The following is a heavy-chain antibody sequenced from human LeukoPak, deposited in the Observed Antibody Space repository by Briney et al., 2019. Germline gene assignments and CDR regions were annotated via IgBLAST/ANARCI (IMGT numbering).Heavy chain of an antibody. V-gene: IGHV3-30*03. D-gene: IGHD3-3*01. CDR3: ARTYTVFGAMDV. J-gene: IGHJ6*04. Sequence: PGRSLRLSCVASGFTFSDYGMHWVRQAPGKGLEWLAATSYDGSDEYYVDSVKGRFTISRDNSKNTLYLEMKSLSSEDTAIYYCARTYTVFGAMDVWGKGTTVTVSA. CDR1: GFTFSDYG. CDR2: TSYDGSDE.